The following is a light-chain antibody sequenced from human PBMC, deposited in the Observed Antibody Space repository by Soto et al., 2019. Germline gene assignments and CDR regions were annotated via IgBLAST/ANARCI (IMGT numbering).Light chain of an antibody. Sequence: QSALTQPPSASGSPGQSVTISCTGTSSDIGRFDYVSWYQQHPGKAPTLMIYEVSKRPSGVPDRFSGSKSGNTASLTVSGLQAEDEADYHCNSYGGNNNFVLFGGGTKLTVL. J-gene: IGLJ3*02. CDR3: NSYGGNNNFVL. CDR2: EVS. V-gene: IGLV2-8*01. CDR1: SSDIGRFDY.